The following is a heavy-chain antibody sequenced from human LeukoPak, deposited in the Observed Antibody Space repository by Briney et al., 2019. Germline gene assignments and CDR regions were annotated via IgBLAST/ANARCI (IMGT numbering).Heavy chain of an antibody. D-gene: IGHD4-23*01. J-gene: IGHJ4*02. CDR2: IVVGSGNT. CDR1: GFTFTSSA. CDR3: ARDLYGGNAGLFDY. Sequence: AASVKVSCKASGFTFTSSAVQWVRQARGQRLEWIGWIVVGSGNTNYAQKFQERVTMTRDTSTSTVYMELSSLRSEDTAVYHCARDLYGGNAGLFDYWGQGTLVTVSS. V-gene: IGHV1-58*01.